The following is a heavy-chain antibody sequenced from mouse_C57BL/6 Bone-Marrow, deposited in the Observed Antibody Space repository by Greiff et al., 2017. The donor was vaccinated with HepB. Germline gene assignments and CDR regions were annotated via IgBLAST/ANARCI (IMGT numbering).Heavy chain of an antibody. Sequence: QVQLQQSGAELVRPGTSVKVSCKASGYAFTNYLIEWVKQRPGQGLEWIGVINPGSGGTNYNEKFKGKATLTADKSSSTAYMQLSSLTSEDSAVYFCARAPCTTVVATGYFDVWGTGTTVTVSS. D-gene: IGHD1-1*01. CDR2: INPGSGGT. V-gene: IGHV1-54*01. CDR1: GYAFTNYL. J-gene: IGHJ1*03. CDR3: ARAPCTTVVATGYFDV.